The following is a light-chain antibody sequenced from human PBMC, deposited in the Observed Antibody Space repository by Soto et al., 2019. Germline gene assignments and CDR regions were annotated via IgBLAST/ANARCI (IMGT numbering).Light chain of an antibody. V-gene: IGLV1-44*01. CDR3: AAWDGSLNGWV. J-gene: IGLJ3*02. Sequence: QSVLTQAPSASGTPGQRVTISCSGSSSSIGSNTVSWYQQVPGTAPKLLIYSNDQRPSGVPVRFSGSKSGTSASLAIGGLQSEDEADYYCAAWDGSLNGWVFGGGTKLTVL. CDR2: SND. CDR1: SSSIGSNT.